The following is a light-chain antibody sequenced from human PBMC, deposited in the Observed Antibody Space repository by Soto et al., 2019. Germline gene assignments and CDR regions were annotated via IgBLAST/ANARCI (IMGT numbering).Light chain of an antibody. CDR3: CSYAGSSYV. V-gene: IGLV2-11*01. J-gene: IGLJ1*01. CDR2: DVS. CDR1: SSDVGGYNY. Sequence: QSALTQPRSVSGTSGQSVTISCTGTSSDVGGYNYVSWYQQHPGKAPKLMIYDVSKRPSGVPDRFSGSKSGNTASLTISGLQAEDEADYYCCSYAGSSYVFGTGTKVTVL.